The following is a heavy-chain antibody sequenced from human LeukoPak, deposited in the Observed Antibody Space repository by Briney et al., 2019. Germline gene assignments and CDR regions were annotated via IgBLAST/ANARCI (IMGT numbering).Heavy chain of an antibody. V-gene: IGHV1-69*13. D-gene: IGHD3-22*01. J-gene: IGHJ4*02. CDR3: ATQGHDSSGSFNFGY. CDR2: IIPIFGTA. Sequence: VEVSCKASGGTFSSYAISWVRQAPGQGLEWMGGIIPIFGTANYAQKFQGRVTITADESTSTAYMELSSLRSEDTAVYYCATQGHDSSGSFNFGYWGQGTLVTVSS. CDR1: GGTFSSYA.